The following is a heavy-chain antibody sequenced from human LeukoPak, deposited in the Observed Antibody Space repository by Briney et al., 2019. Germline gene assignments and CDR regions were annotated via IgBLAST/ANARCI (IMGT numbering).Heavy chain of an antibody. CDR3: AKSSYRGGDCSFSRFDY. CDR1: GFTFSSYA. V-gene: IGHV3-23*01. J-gene: IGHJ4*02. D-gene: IGHD2-21*01. Sequence: PGGSLRLSCAASGFTFSSYAMSWVRQAPGKGLDWVSAISGSGGSTYYADSVKGRFTISRDNSKNTLCLQMNSLRAEDTAVYYCAKSSYRGGDCSFSRFDYWGQGTLVTVSS. CDR2: ISGSGGST.